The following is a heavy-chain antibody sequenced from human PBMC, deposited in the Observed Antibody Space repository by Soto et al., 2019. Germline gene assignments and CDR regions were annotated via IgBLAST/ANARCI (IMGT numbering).Heavy chain of an antibody. D-gene: IGHD3-22*01. CDR1: GGTFSSYA. V-gene: IGHV1-69*05. CDR3: ARDTQQDSNGYYLEWFDP. Sequence: SVKVFCKASGGTFSSYAISWVRQAPGQGIEWMGGIIPIFGTANYAQKFQGRVTITTDASTSTAHMELRSLKSDDTAVYYCARDTQQDSNGYYLEWFDPWGQGTLVTVSS. CDR2: IIPIFGTA. J-gene: IGHJ5*02.